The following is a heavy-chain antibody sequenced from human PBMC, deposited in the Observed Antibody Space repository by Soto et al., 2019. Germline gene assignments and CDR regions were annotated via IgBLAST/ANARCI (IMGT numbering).Heavy chain of an antibody. CDR1: GGSISSGGYY. Sequence: QVQLQESGPGLVKPSQTLSLTCTVSGGSISSGGYYWSWIRQHPGKGLEWIGYIYYSGSTYYNPSLKSRVTISVDTSKNQFSLKLSSVTAADTAVYYCARNAAYYDFWSGYYKGDWFDPWGQGTLVTVSS. D-gene: IGHD3-3*01. V-gene: IGHV4-31*03. CDR3: ARNAAYYDFWSGYYKGDWFDP. J-gene: IGHJ5*02. CDR2: IYYSGST.